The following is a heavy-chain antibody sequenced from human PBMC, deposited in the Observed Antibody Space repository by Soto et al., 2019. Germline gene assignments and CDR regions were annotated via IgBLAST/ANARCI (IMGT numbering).Heavy chain of an antibody. V-gene: IGHV3-30*18. CDR1: GFTFSSYG. Sequence: QVQLVESGGGVVQPGRSLRLSCVASGFTFSSYGMHWVRQAPGKGLEWVAIISYDGSNTYYADSVKGRFTISRDNSKNTLYLQMNSLRAEDPSLYYCAKEGGLSVSSYISSSYYFDYWGQGTLVTVSS. CDR3: AKEGGLSVSSYISSSYYFDY. CDR2: ISYDGSNT. D-gene: IGHD1-26*01. J-gene: IGHJ4*02.